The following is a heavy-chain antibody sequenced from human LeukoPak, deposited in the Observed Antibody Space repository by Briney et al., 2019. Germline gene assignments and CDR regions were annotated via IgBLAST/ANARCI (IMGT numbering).Heavy chain of an antibody. CDR3: ARDGSYSGSLDY. D-gene: IGHD1-26*01. CDR2: ISYDGSNK. CDR1: GFTFSSYA. J-gene: IGHJ4*02. Sequence: GGSLRLSCAASGFTFSSYAMHWVRQAPGKGLEWVAVISYDGSNKYYADSVKGRFTISRDNAKNSLYLQMNSLRDEDTAVYYCARDGSYSGSLDYWGQGTLVTVSS. V-gene: IGHV3-30-3*01.